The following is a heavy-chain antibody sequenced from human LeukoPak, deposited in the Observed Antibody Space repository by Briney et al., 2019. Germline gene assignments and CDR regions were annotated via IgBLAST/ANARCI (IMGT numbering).Heavy chain of an antibody. CDR3: VRDPTNTSGRYAYFDY. V-gene: IGHV1-18*01. CDR1: GYTFNHHG. J-gene: IGHJ4*01. Sequence: GASVTVSCKASGYTFNHHGISWVRQAPGQGLEWRGWISCYNGDTNYAQKLQGRVTMSTDTSTSTAYMALTGLRSDDTAVYYCVRDPTNTSGRYAYFDYWGQGTLVTVSS. CDR2: ISCYNGDT. D-gene: IGHD6-19*01.